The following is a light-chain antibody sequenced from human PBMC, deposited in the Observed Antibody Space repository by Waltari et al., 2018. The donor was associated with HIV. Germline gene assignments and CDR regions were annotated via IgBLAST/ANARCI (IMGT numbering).Light chain of an antibody. CDR3: MSYTGHNRWV. J-gene: IGLJ3*02. V-gene: IGLV2-8*01. Sequence: QSALTQPPSASGSPGQSLTISCTGTIGDVGGYDSVSWYQQHPGKAPNLLIYEVSQRPSGVPDRFSGSSSGNTASLTVSGRQAEDEADYHCMSYTGHNRWVFGGGTKLTVL. CDR1: IGDVGGYDS. CDR2: EVS.